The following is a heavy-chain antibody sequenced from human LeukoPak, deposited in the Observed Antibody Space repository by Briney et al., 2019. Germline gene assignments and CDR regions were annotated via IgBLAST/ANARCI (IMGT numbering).Heavy chain of an antibody. CDR3: EKDQHDYGY. CDR1: VVTFSSYG. J-gene: IGHJ4*02. Sequence: PVGSPRLSSAAPVVTFSSYGMNCGCHAPREGVGWVAFIRYDVGNKYSAHSVKGRFTISKDNSNKKLYLQMNSVRAEDTAVYYCEKDQHDYGYWGQGTLVTVSS. CDR2: IRYDVGNK. V-gene: IGHV3-30*02. D-gene: IGHD4-17*01.